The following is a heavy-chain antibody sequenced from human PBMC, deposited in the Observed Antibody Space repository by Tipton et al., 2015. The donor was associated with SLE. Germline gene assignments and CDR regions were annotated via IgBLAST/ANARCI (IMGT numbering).Heavy chain of an antibody. CDR3: TRSSTTTHHFYYFGLDV. J-gene: IGHJ6*02. Sequence: GSLRLSCVVSGFSFSTYSLNWVRQAPGKGLEWVSYISGGGETKYYADSVKGRFTISRDNAKNSVYLQMNNVRVEDAAVYYCTRSSTTTHHFYYFGLDVWGQGTTVNVSS. CDR2: ISGGGETK. CDR1: GFSFSTYS. D-gene: IGHD2-15*01. V-gene: IGHV3-48*01.